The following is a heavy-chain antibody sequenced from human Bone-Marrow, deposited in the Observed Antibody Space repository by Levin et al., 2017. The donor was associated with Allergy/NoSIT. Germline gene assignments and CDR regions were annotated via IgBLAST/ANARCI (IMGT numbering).Heavy chain of an antibody. CDR3: AIDSGWNTHYFDD. CDR1: GVSLSSYY. J-gene: IGHJ4*02. CDR2: IYYTGST. V-gene: IGHV4-59*01. D-gene: IGHD1/OR15-1a*01. Sequence: SETLSLTCTVSGVSLSSYYWSWIRQPQGKGLEWIGYIYYTGSTKYNPSLKSRVTFSVDTSKNQFALNLSSVTAADTAVYFCAIDSGWNTHYFDDWGQGTLVTVSS.